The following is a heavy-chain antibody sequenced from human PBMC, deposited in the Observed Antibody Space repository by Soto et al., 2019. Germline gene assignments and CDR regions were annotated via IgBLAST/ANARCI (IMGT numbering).Heavy chain of an antibody. V-gene: IGHV3-30-3*01. CDR3: AHGGVVHP. CDR2: ISYDGSNK. D-gene: IGHD3-16*01. CDR1: GFTFSSYA. Sequence: QVQLVESGGGVVQPGRSLRLSCAASGFTFSSYAMHWVRQAPGKGLEWVAVISYDGSNKYYADSVKGRFTISRDNSKNTLYLQMYSLRAEDTAVYYCAHGGVVHPWGQGTLVTVSS. J-gene: IGHJ5*02.